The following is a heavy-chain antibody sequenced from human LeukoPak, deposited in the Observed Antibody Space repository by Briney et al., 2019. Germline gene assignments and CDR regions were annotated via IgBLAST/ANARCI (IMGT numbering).Heavy chain of an antibody. D-gene: IGHD3-10*01. CDR3: ARHRGKSTMVRGVIMNGYYYYYMDV. V-gene: IGHV4-61*02. CDR2: IYTRGST. CDR1: GGSISSGSYY. J-gene: IGHJ6*03. Sequence: SETLSLTCTVSGGSISSGSYYWSWIRQPAGKGLERIGRIYTRGSTNYNPSLKSRVTISVDTSKNQFSLKLSSVTAADTAVYYCARHRGKSTMVRGVIMNGYYYYYMDVWGKGTTVTISS.